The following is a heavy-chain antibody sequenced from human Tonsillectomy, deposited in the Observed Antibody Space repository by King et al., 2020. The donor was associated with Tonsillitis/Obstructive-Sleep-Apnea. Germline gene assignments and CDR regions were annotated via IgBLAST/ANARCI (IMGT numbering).Heavy chain of an antibody. CDR1: GGSISSSSYY. D-gene: IGHD3-3*01. J-gene: IGHJ5*02. CDR2: IYYSGST. CDR3: ARLLRTYYDFWSGYYTGWFDP. Sequence: QLQESGPGLVKPSETLSLTCTVSGGSISSSSYYWGWIRQPPGKGLEWIGSIYYSGSTYYNPSLKSRVTISVDTSKNQVSLKLSSVTAADTAVYYCARLLRTYYDFWSGYYTGWFDPWGQGTLVTVSS. V-gene: IGHV4-39*01.